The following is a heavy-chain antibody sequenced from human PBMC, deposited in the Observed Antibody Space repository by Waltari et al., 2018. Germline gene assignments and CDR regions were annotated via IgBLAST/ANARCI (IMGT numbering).Heavy chain of an antibody. CDR1: GGSFSGYY. J-gene: IGHJ4*02. D-gene: IGHD6-19*01. Sequence: QVQLQQWGAGLLKPSETLSLTCAVYGGSFSGYYWSWIRQPPGKGLEWIGEINHSGSTNYNPSLKSRVTISVDTSKNQFSLKLSSVTAADTAVYYCARGQWLVFDYWGQGTLVTVSS. CDR3: ARGQWLVFDY. V-gene: IGHV4-34*01. CDR2: INHSGST.